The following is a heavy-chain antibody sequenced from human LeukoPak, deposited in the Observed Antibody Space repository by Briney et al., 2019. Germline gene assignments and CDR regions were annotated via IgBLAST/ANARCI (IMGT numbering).Heavy chain of an antibody. CDR3: ARVSKPGWYDYYYMDV. CDR2: INQDGIEK. V-gene: IGHV3-7*01. J-gene: IGHJ6*03. CDR1: GFLFRTFW. Sequence: YPGGSLRLSCAASGFLFRTFWMDWVRQAPGKGLEWVATINQDGIEKYYVDSLKGRVSISRDNAKNSLYLQMNSLRADDTAVYYCARVSKPGWYDYYYMDVWGKGTTVTVSS. D-gene: IGHD2/OR15-2a*01.